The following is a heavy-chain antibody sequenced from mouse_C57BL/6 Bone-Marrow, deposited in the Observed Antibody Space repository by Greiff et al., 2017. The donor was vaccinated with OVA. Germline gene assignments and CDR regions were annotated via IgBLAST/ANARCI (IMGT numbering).Heavy chain of an antibody. CDR2: IDPETGGT. J-gene: IGHJ2*01. V-gene: IGHV1-15*01. CDR3: TSSFLTPSFAS. CDR1: GYTFTDYE. Sequence: QVQLQQSGAELVRPGASVTLSCKASGYTFTDYEMHWVKQTPVHGLEWIGAIDPETGGTAYNQKFKGKAILTADKSSSTAYMELRCLTAAASAVSYCTSSFLTPSFASWGQGTPLTVSS. D-gene: IGHD1-3*01.